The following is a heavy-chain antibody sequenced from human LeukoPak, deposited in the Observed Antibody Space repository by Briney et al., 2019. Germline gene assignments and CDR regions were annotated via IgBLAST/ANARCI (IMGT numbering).Heavy chain of an antibody. CDR3: ARWSGSVTARNYYYYMDV. CDR2: IYYGGSS. CDR1: GGSISSSSYY. V-gene: IGHV4-39*07. Sequence: PSETLSLTCTVSGGSISSSSYYWGWIRQPPGKGLEWIGNIYYGGSSYYNPSLKTRVTISVDASRNQFSLNLSSVTAADTAVYYCARWSGSVTARNYYYYMDVWGEGTTVTVSS. D-gene: IGHD6-6*01. J-gene: IGHJ6*03.